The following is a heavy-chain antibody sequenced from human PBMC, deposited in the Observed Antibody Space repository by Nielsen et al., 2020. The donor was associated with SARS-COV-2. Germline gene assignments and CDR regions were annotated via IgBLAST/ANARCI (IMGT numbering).Heavy chain of an antibody. V-gene: IGHV3-7*03. D-gene: IGHD6-19*01. CDR2: IKEDGSEK. CDR3: ARVAGTPPVSYSYFDL. J-gene: IGHJ2*01. CDR1: GFTFSDYY. Sequence: GESLKISCAASGFTFSDYYMSWIRQAPGKGLEWVANIKEDGSEKYYVDSVKGRFTISKDSAKNSLYLQMNSLRAEDTAVYYCARVAGTPPVSYSYFDLWGRGTLVTVSS.